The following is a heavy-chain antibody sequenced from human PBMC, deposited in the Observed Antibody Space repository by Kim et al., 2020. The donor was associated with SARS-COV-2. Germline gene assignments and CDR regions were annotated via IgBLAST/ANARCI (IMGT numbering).Heavy chain of an antibody. CDR2: IWDDGSNK. V-gene: IGHV3-33*01. CDR1: GFTFSSYG. CDR3: ARDGMAAALDY. Sequence: GGSLRLSCAASGFTFSSYGMHWVRQAPGKGLEWVAVIWDDGSNKYYADSVKGRFTISRDNSKNTLYLQMNSLRAEDTAVYYCARDGMAAALDYWGQGTLVTVSS. D-gene: IGHD6-13*01. J-gene: IGHJ4*02.